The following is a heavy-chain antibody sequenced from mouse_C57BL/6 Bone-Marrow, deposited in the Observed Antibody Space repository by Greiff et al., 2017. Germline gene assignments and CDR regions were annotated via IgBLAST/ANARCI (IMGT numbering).Heavy chain of an antibody. CDR3: ASLYGSSSSYYFDY. V-gene: IGHV1-64*01. J-gene: IGHJ2*01. CDR2: IHPNSGST. Sequence: QVQLQQPGAELVKPGASVKLSCKASGYTFTSYWMHWVKQRPGQGLEWIGMIHPNSGSTNYNEKFKSKATLTVDKSSSSAYMQLSSLTSEDSAVYDCASLYGSSSSYYFDYWGQGTTLTVSS. D-gene: IGHD1-1*01. CDR1: GYTFTSYW.